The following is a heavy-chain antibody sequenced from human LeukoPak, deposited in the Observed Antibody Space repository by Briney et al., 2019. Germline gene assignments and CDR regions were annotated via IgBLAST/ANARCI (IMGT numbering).Heavy chain of an antibody. CDR1: GFTFSSYS. V-gene: IGHV3-21*01. CDR2: ISSSSSYI. D-gene: IGHD6-19*01. J-gene: IGHJ5*02. CDR3: ARDLREQWLVLSWFDP. Sequence: PGGSLRLSCAASGFTFSSYSMNWVRQAPGKGLEWVSSISSSSSYIYYADSVKGRFTISRDNAKSSLYLQINSLRAEDTAVYYCARDLREQWLVLSWFDPWGQGTLVTVSS.